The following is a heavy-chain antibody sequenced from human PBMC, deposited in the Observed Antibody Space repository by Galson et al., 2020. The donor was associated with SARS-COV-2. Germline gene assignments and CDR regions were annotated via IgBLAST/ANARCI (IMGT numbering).Heavy chain of an antibody. CDR3: ARDDGQYSYFDY. CDR1: GGSISSYH. J-gene: IGHJ4*02. CDR2: IYTSGRT. Sequence: PSETLSLTCSVSGGSISSYHWSWIRQSAGKGLEWIGRIYTSGRTIYNPSLKSPVTMSVDTSKNQFSLRMSSVTAADTAVYYCARDDGQYSYFDYWGQGMLVTVSS. V-gene: IGHV4-4*07. D-gene: IGHD2-15*01.